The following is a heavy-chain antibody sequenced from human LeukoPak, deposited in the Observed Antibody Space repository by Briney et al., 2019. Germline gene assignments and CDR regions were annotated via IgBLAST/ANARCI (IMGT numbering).Heavy chain of an antibody. CDR3: AKEPTYSSTWYGIDY. CDR2: ISGSGDST. D-gene: IGHD6-13*01. Sequence: GGSLRLSCAASGFTFSRYAMSWVRQAPGKGPEWVSAISGSGDSTFYADSVKGRFTISRDISKNTLYLQMNSLRAEDTAVYYCAKEPTYSSTWYGIDYWGQGTLVTVSS. CDR1: GFTFSRYA. V-gene: IGHV3-23*01. J-gene: IGHJ4*02.